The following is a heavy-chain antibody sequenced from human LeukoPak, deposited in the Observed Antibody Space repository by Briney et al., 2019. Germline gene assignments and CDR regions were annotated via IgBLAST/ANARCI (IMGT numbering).Heavy chain of an antibody. CDR2: IYTSGGT. CDR1: GDSISSYY. V-gene: IGHV4-4*09. J-gene: IGHJ4*02. CDR3: ARLTRLSTSPDRYYLDY. Sequence: SETLSLTCTVSGDSISSYYWSWIRQPPGKGLDGIGYIYTSGGTNYIPSLKGRVTISIDTSKNQFSLKLSSVTAADSAVYYCARLTRLSTSPDRYYLDYWGQGTLVTVSS. D-gene: IGHD6-6*01.